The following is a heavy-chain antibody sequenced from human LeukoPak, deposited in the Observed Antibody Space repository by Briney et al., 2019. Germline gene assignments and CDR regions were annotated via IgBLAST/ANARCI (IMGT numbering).Heavy chain of an antibody. Sequence: PSETLSLTCTVSGGSISSSSYYWGWIRQPPGKGLEWIGSIYYSGSTYCNPSPKSRVTISVDTSKNQFSLKLSSVTAADTAVYYCARRCSSTSCYNTLPFDYWGQGTLVTVSS. CDR2: IYYSGST. V-gene: IGHV4-39*01. J-gene: IGHJ4*02. CDR1: GGSISSSSYY. CDR3: ARRCSSTSCYNTLPFDY. D-gene: IGHD2-2*02.